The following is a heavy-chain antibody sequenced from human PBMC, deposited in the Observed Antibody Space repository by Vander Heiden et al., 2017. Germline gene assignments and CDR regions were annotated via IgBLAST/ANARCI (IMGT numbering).Heavy chain of an antibody. D-gene: IGHD2-15*01. CDR3: ARGYCSGGSCYEYYFDY. V-gene: IGHV3-33*01. J-gene: IGHJ4*02. Sequence: QVQLVESGGGVVQPGRSLRLSCAASGFTFSSYGMPWVRQAPGKGLEWVAVIWYDGSNKYYADSVKGRFTISRDNSKNTLYLQMNSLRAEDTAVYYCARGYCSGGSCYEYYFDYWGQGTLVTVSS. CDR1: GFTFSSYG. CDR2: IWYDGSNK.